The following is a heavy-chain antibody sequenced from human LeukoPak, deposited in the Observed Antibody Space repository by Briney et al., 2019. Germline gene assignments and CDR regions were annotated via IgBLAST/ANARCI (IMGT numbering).Heavy chain of an antibody. CDR3: ARTPGSGSYDKY. V-gene: IGHV3-21*01. J-gene: IGHJ4*02. CDR2: ISSSSSYI. D-gene: IGHD3-10*01. Sequence: PSETLSLTCTVSGGSISSSYHYWGWIRQPPGKGLEWVSSISSSSSYIYYADSVKGRFTISRDNAKNSLYLQMNSLRAEDTAVYYCARTPGSGSYDKYWGQGTLVTVSS. CDR1: GGSISSSYH.